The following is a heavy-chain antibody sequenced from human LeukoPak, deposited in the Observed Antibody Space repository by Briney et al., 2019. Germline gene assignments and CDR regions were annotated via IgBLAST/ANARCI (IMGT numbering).Heavy chain of an antibody. J-gene: IGHJ4*02. D-gene: IGHD3-10*01. CDR2: ISSSSSTI. Sequence: PWGSLRLTCAASGVTFSSYSRNSVRQAPGKGLEWVSYISSSSSTIYYADYVKGRFTISRDNAKKSRSLLTDSLRDEDTAVYYCARSFQWFGELPSLFDYWGQGTLVTVSS. V-gene: IGHV3-48*02. CDR3: ARSFQWFGELPSLFDY. CDR1: GVTFSSYS.